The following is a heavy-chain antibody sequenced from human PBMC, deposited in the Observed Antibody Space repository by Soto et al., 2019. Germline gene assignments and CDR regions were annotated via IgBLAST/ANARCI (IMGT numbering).Heavy chain of an antibody. CDR3: ARHGFGPLHGLVDV. Sequence: QVQLQESGPGLVKPSETLSLTCTVSGGSITNYYCSWFRQPPGKGLEWIGYIQYNGYSAYNLSLKRRVTMSMDTSKTQFSLMGESVTATDTAVYYCARHGFGPLHGLVDVWGQGTTVIVSS. V-gene: IGHV4-59*08. CDR1: GGSITNYY. D-gene: IGHD3-10*01. J-gene: IGHJ6*02. CDR2: IQYNGYS.